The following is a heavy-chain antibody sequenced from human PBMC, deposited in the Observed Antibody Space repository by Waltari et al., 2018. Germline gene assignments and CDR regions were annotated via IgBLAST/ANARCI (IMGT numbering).Heavy chain of an antibody. Sequence: EVQLVQSGAEVKKPGESLKISCKGSGYSFTSYWIGWVRQMPGKGLEWMGIIFPPDADTRYSPSFQGQVTISADKSISTAYLQWSSLKASDSAMYYCASPKGGGYGNNVFDMWGQGTMVTVSS. CDR3: ASPKGGGYGNNVFDM. CDR1: GYSFTSYW. V-gene: IGHV5-51*01. CDR2: IFPPDADT. D-gene: IGHD2-15*01. J-gene: IGHJ3*02.